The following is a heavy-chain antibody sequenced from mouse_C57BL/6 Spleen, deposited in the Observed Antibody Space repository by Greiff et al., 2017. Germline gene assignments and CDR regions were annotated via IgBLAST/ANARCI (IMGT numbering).Heavy chain of an antibody. Sequence: QVQLKQPGAELVKPGASVKLSCKASGYTFTSYWMHWVKQRPGQGLEWIGMIHPNSGSTNYNEKFKSKATLTVDKSSSTAYMQLSSLTSEDSAVYYCARGAQARYYAMDYWGQGTSVTVSS. CDR2: IHPNSGST. V-gene: IGHV1-64*01. CDR1: GYTFTSYW. CDR3: ARGAQARYYAMDY. J-gene: IGHJ4*01. D-gene: IGHD3-2*02.